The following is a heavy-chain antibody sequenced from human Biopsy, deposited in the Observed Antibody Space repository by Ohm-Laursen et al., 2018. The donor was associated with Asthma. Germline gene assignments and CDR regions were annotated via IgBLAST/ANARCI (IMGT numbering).Heavy chain of an antibody. CDR2: ISSSGSTT. V-gene: IGHV3-11*01. J-gene: IGHJ6*02. Sequence: SLRLSCTAPGFSFSDYYMTWMRQAPGKGLEWVSSISSSGSTTYPAESVKGRFTISRDNAQKSLFLQMGSLRAEDTAIYYCARVFEGSEWGPFYHFGLDVWGQGPRSPSP. CDR3: ARVFEGSEWGPFYHFGLDV. CDR1: GFSFSDYY. D-gene: IGHD5/OR15-5a*01.